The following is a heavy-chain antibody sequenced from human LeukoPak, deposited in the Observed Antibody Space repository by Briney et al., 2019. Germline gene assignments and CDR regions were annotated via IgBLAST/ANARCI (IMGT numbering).Heavy chain of an antibody. D-gene: IGHD3-9*01. CDR2: INGDGRNI. V-gene: IGHV3-74*01. J-gene: IGHJ6*02. CDR3: TRDLMDYDVSTGLHHYYMDV. CDR1: GFTFSSYW. Sequence: GALRLSCVASGFTFSSYWMHWVRQDPRKGLVWVSRINGDGRNINYADFVRGRFTISRDNAKNALYLQMNTLRVEDTAVYYCTRDLMDYDVSTGLHHYYMDVWGQGTTVTVS.